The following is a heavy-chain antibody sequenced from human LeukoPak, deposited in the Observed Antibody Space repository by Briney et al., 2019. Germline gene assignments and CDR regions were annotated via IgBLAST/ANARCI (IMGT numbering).Heavy chain of an antibody. CDR3: GKVGGNTNS. Sequence: SETLSLTCTVSGASITSDIFYWNWIRQSPGKGLEWIGAIHNSRGTSYNPSLESRLTISVDPSENKFFLKMTSVTDADTATYYCGKVGGNTNSWGQGTLVTVSS. CDR1: GASITSDIFY. D-gene: IGHD4-23*01. J-gene: IGHJ4*02. V-gene: IGHV4-30-4*01. CDR2: IHNSRGT.